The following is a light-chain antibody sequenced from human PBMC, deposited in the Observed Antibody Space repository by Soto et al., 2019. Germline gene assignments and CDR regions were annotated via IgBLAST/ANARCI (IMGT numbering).Light chain of an antibody. CDR2: DAS. V-gene: IGKV3-11*01. Sequence: EIVLTQSPATLSLSPGERATLSCRASQSVSSYLAWYQRKPGQAPRLLIYDASNRATGIPARFSGSGSGTDFTLTISILEPEDFAVYYCQQRSNWLTFGGGTKVDI. CDR3: QQRSNWLT. J-gene: IGKJ4*01. CDR1: QSVSSY.